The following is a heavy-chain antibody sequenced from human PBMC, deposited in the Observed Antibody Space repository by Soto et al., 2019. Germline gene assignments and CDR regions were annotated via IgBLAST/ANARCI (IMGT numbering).Heavy chain of an antibody. CDR3: ATYEQRTLFDF. CDR2: VSFTGDST. V-gene: IGHV3-23*01. Sequence: PGRSLRISCAASGFTFSNYFMTWVRQAPGKGLEWVSAVSFTGDSTYYTDSMRGRFTISRDNAKNTLYLHISSLRDEDTAVYYCATYEQRTLFDFWGRGA. D-gene: IGHD6-25*01. CDR1: GFTFSNYF. J-gene: IGHJ4*02.